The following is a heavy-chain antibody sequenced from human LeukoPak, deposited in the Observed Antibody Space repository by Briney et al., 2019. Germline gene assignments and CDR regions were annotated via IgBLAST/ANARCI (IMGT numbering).Heavy chain of an antibody. CDR2: IYYSGST. D-gene: IGHD5-18*01. CDR3: ARCGYSYGSDFDY. CDR1: GGSISTYY. Sequence: SETLSVTCNVSGGSISTYYWNWIRQAPGKGLEWIGYIYYSGSTSYNPSLESRVTISVDTSKNQFSLNVTSVTAADTAVYYCARCGYSYGSDFDYWGQGTLVTVSP. J-gene: IGHJ4*02. V-gene: IGHV4-59*01.